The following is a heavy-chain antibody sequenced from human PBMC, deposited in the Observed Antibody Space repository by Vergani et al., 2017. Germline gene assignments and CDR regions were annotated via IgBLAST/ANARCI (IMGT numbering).Heavy chain of an antibody. Sequence: QVQLQESGPGLVKPSQTLSLTCTVSGGSISSGSYYWSWIRQPPGKGLEWIGYIYYSGSTNYNPSLKSRVTISVDTSKNQFSLKLSSVTAADTAVYYCAREGHYYDRVPLGMDVWGQGTTVTVSS. D-gene: IGHD3-22*01. J-gene: IGHJ6*02. CDR1: GGSISSGSYY. CDR2: IYYSGST. CDR3: AREGHYYDRVPLGMDV. V-gene: IGHV4-61*01.